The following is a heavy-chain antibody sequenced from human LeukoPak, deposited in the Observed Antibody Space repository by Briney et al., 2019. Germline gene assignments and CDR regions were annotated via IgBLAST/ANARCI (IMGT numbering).Heavy chain of an antibody. Sequence: PSETLSLTCTVSGASIRSSSYYWGWIRQPPGKGLEWIGSIYFTANTYYSPSLKSRVTISVDTSRSQFSLKLSSVTAADTAVYFCARHYDILTGYYNPFAYWGQGTLVTVSS. CDR2: IYFTANT. CDR3: ARHYDILTGYYNPFAY. CDR1: GASIRSSSYY. J-gene: IGHJ4*02. D-gene: IGHD3-9*01. V-gene: IGHV4-39*01.